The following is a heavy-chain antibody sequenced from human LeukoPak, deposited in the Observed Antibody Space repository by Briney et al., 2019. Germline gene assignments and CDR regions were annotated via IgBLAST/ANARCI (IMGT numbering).Heavy chain of an antibody. V-gene: IGHV3-23*01. J-gene: IGHJ4*02. CDR1: GFTFSSYG. Sequence: GGSLRLSCAASGFTFSSYGMHWVRQAPGKGLEWVSIISDSGGYTDYADSVKGRFTISRDNSKNTLYLQMNSLRAEDTAVYYCAKDDYYGSGNGGYWGQGTLVTVSS. CDR2: ISDSGGYT. D-gene: IGHD3-10*01. CDR3: AKDDYYGSGNGGY.